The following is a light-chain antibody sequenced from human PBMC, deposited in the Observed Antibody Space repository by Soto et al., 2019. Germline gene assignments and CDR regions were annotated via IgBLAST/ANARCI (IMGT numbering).Light chain of an antibody. CDR3: QQYNSWPLT. J-gene: IGKJ4*01. CDR2: DIF. Sequence: EIVMTQSPATLSMSPGERATLSCRASKSVGSGLAWYQQKPGQAPRLVIYDIFTSATVVQTRISGSGSRTEFTLTIIILQSEDFAVYYCQQYNSWPLTFGGGTKVEIK. V-gene: IGKV3D-15*01. CDR1: KSVGSG.